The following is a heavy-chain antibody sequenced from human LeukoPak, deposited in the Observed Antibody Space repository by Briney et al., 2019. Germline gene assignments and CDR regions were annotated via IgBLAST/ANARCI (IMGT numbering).Heavy chain of an antibody. D-gene: IGHD3-16*01. Sequence: GGSLRLSCAASGFTFNNYNMNWVRQPPGKGLEWVSSIRESTGDTHYADSVKGRFTISRDNAKKSLYLQMNSLRVEDTAVYYCARDLGDYWGQGTLVTVSS. CDR3: ARDLGDY. J-gene: IGHJ4*02. CDR2: IRESTGDT. CDR1: GFTFNNYN. V-gene: IGHV3-21*01.